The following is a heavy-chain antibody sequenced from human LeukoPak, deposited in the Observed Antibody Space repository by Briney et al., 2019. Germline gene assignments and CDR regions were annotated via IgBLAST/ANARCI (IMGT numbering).Heavy chain of an antibody. Sequence: GESLKISCKGSGYSFTSYWIGWVRQMPGKGLEWMGIIYPGDSDTRYSPSFQGQVTISADKSISTAYLQWSSLKASDTAMYYCARQAAAGTGYYYYYYMDVWGKGTTVTVSS. CDR3: ARQAAAGTGYYYYYYMDV. D-gene: IGHD6-13*01. J-gene: IGHJ6*03. V-gene: IGHV5-51*01. CDR1: GYSFTSYW. CDR2: IYPGDSDT.